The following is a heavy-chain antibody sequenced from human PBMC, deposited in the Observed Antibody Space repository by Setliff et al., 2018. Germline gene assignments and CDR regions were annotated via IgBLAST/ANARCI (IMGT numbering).Heavy chain of an antibody. CDR3: ARGTGLGSAWYVYYYGMDV. V-gene: IGHV3-23*01. CDR1: GFTFSSYA. D-gene: IGHD6-19*01. J-gene: IGHJ6*02. CDR2: ISGSGGST. Sequence: VGSLRLSCAASGFTFSSYAMSWVRQAPGKGLEWVSAISGSGGSTYYADSVKGRFTISRDNSKNTLYLQMNSLRAEDTAVYYCARGTGLGSAWYVYYYGMDVWGQGTTVTVSS.